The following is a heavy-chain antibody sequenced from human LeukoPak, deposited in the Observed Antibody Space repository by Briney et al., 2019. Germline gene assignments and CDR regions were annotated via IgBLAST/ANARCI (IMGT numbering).Heavy chain of an antibody. J-gene: IGHJ4*02. CDR3: ASGPLTSPYFDY. Sequence: PSETLSLTCTVSGGSISSGGYYWSWIRQHPGKGLEWIGYIFYSGSTYYNPSLKSRVTISVDTSKNQFSLKLSSVTAADTAVYYCASGPLTSPYFDYWGQGTLVTASS. CDR1: GGSISSGGYY. V-gene: IGHV4-31*03. CDR2: IFYSGST. D-gene: IGHD2-21*02.